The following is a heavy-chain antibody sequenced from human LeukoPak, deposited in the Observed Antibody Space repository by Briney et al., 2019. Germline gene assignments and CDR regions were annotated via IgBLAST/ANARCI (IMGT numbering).Heavy chain of an antibody. J-gene: IGHJ4*02. CDR1: GYSFTSYW. D-gene: IGHD3-22*01. V-gene: IGHV5-51*01. CDR3: ARRPYLYYYDSSGYYQLPAVDLDY. CDR2: IYPGDSDT. Sequence: GESLKISCKGSGYSFTSYWIGWVRQMPGKGLEWMGIIYPGDSDTRYSPSFQGQVTISADKSISTAYLQWSSLKASDTAMYYCARRPYLYYYDSSGYYQLPAVDLDYWGQGTLVTVSS.